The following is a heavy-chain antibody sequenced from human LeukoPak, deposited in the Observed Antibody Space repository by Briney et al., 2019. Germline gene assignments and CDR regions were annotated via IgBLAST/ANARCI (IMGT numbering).Heavy chain of an antibody. CDR3: ARVLVGGSYYEKWNAFDI. CDR1: GGSISSGDYY. D-gene: IGHD1-26*01. Sequence: NSSQTLSLTCTVSGGSISSGDYYWSWIRQPPGKGLEWIGYIYYSGSTYYNPSLKSRVTISVDTSKNQFSLKLSSVTAADTAVYYCARVLVGGSYYEKWNAFDIWGQGTMVTVSS. J-gene: IGHJ3*02. V-gene: IGHV4-30-4*08. CDR2: IYYSGST.